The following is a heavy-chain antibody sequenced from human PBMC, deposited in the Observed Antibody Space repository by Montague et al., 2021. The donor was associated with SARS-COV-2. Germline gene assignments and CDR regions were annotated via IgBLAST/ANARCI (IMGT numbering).Heavy chain of an antibody. V-gene: IGHV4-34*01. CDR1: SGSFRGYY. CDR2: INHSGST. J-gene: IGHJ6*02. D-gene: IGHD3-10*01. CDR3: ARLGAITLVRGITKADFSNYGMDV. Sequence: SETLSLTCAVSSGSFRGYYWSWIRQPPGKGLEWIGEINHSGSTTYNPSLVSRVSISVDTSNKQFSPKVTSVTAADTAVYYCARLGAITLVRGITKADFSNYGMDVWGQGTTVTVSS.